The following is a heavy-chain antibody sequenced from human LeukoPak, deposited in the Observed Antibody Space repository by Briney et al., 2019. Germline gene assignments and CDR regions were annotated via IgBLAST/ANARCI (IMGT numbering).Heavy chain of an antibody. CDR1: GGSISSNSYY. CDR2: IYYSGST. Sequence: PSETLSLTCTVSGGSISSNSYYWGWIRQPPGKGLEWIGSIYYSGSTYYNPSLKSRVTISVDTSKNQFSLKLSSVTAADTAVYYCARGARNYYYYMDVWGKGTTVTISS. V-gene: IGHV4-39*07. J-gene: IGHJ6*03. CDR3: ARGARNYYYYMDV.